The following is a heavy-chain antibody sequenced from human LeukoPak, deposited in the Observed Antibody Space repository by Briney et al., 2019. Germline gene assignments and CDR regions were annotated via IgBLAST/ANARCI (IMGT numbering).Heavy chain of an antibody. V-gene: IGHV3-30-3*01. J-gene: IGHJ4*02. CDR2: ISYDGSNK. CDR1: GFTFSSYA. CDR3: ARGMDVLRFLEWLGDIDY. D-gene: IGHD3-3*01. Sequence: GGSLRFSCAASGFTFSSYAMHWVHQAPGKGLEWVAVISYDGSNKYYADSVKGRFTISRDNSKNTLYLQMNSLRAEDTAVYYCARGMDVLRFLEWLGDIDYWGQGTLVTVSS.